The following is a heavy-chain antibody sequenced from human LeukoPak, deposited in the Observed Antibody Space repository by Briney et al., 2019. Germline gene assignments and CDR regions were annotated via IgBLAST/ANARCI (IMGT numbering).Heavy chain of an antibody. CDR1: GGTFSIYA. D-gene: IGHD2-2*01. Sequence: SVNVSCTASGGTFSIYAISWVRQAPGQGLEWMGGIIPIFGTANYAQKFQGRVTITADESTSTAYMELSSLRSEDTAVYYCASERCGSSTSCYGDYYYYGMDVWGQGTTVTVSS. J-gene: IGHJ6*02. CDR3: ASERCGSSTSCYGDYYYYGMDV. CDR2: IIPIFGTA. V-gene: IGHV1-69*13.